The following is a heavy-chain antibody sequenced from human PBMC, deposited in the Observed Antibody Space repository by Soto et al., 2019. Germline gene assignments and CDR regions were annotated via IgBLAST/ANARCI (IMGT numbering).Heavy chain of an antibody. Sequence: EVQLVESGGGLVQPGGSLRLSCAASGFTFSSYEMNWVRQAPGKGLEWVSYISSSGSTIYYADSVKGRFTISRDNAKNSLYMQMTSLRAEYSAVYDCERAVMDYWGQGTLVTVSS. CDR3: ERAVMDY. J-gene: IGHJ4*02. D-gene: IGHD6-19*01. CDR1: GFTFSSYE. CDR2: ISSSGSTI. V-gene: IGHV3-48*03.